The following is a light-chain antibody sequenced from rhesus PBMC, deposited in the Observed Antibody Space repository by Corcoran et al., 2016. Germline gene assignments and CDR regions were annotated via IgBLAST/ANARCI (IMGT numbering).Light chain of an antibody. CDR3: LQGYSTPPS. Sequence: DIQMTQSPSSLSASVGDRVTITCRASQGISDYLSWYQQKPGKAPKRLIFAASSVESGVPSRCSGSGSWTDFTLTISSLQPEDFAAYYCLQGYSTPPSFCQGTKVEIK. V-gene: IGKV1-36*02. CDR1: QGISDY. J-gene: IGKJ2*01. CDR2: AAS.